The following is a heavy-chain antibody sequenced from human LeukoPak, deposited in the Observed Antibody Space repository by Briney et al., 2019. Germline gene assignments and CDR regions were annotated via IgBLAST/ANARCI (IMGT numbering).Heavy chain of an antibody. V-gene: IGHV4-30-4*01. CDR1: GGSISSGDYY. D-gene: IGHD4-17*01. Sequence: SETLSLTCTVSGGSISSGDYYWSWVRQPPGKGLEWIGYIYYSGSTYYNPSLKSRVTISVDTSKNQFSLKLSSVTAADTAVHYCARGAGLRGFLFDYWGQGTLVTVSS. CDR3: ARGAGLRGFLFDY. CDR2: IYYSGST. J-gene: IGHJ4*02.